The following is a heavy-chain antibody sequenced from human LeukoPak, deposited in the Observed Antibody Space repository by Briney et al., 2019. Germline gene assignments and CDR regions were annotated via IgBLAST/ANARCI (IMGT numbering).Heavy chain of an antibody. Sequence: ASVKVSCKASGYTFTDYAMHWVRQAPGQRLEWMGWINAGNGNTKYSQNFQGRVTITRDTSASTAYMELSSLRSEDTAVYYCAKIDYGDINWLDPWGQGTLVTVSS. CDR1: GYTFTDYA. D-gene: IGHD4-17*01. J-gene: IGHJ5*02. CDR3: AKIDYGDINWLDP. V-gene: IGHV1-3*01. CDR2: INAGNGNT.